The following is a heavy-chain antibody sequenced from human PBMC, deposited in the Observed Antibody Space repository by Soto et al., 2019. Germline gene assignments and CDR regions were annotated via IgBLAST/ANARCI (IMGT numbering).Heavy chain of an antibody. Sequence: SETLSLTCTVSGGSISSGGYYWSWIRQHPGKGLEWIGYIYYSGSTYYNPSLKSRVTISVDTSKNQFSLKLSSVTAADTAVYYCARMIAPHNWNYGPFHAYWGQGTLVTVSS. CDR1: GGSISSGGYY. CDR3: ARMIAPHNWNYGPFHAY. J-gene: IGHJ4*02. D-gene: IGHD1-7*01. V-gene: IGHV4-31*03. CDR2: IYYSGST.